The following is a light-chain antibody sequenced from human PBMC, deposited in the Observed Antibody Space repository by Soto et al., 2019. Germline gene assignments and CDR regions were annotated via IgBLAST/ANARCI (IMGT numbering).Light chain of an antibody. CDR2: DAS. CDR1: QSISNW. CDR3: QQYDSYLWT. J-gene: IGKJ1*01. Sequence: DRVTITCRASQSISNWLAWYQLKPGKAPKLLIFDASSLESGVPSRVSGSGSGTEFTLTISSLQPDDFATYYCQQYDSYLWTFGQGTKVDIK. V-gene: IGKV1-5*01.